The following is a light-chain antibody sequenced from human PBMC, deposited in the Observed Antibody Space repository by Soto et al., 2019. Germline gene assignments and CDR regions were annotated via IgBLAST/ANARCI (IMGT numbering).Light chain of an antibody. V-gene: IGKV1-39*01. CDR2: AAS. Sequence: DIQMTQSPSSLSASVGDRVTITCRASPSISNYLNWFQQKPGKAPKLLIYAASSLQSGVPSRFSGSGSGTDFTLTISRLQPEDFATYYCQQSYSTPLTFGGGTKVEVK. J-gene: IGKJ4*01. CDR3: QQSYSTPLT. CDR1: PSISNY.